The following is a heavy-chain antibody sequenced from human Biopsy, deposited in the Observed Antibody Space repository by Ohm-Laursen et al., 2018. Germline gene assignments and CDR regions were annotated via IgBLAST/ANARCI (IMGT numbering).Heavy chain of an antibody. Sequence: SETLSLTWTVSGGYISHYYWTWIRQPAGQGLEWIGRIYITGETDYNPSLKSRVTMSADSSKKQFSLKLRSVTAADTAIYYCARAPPLIRGVVESWFDPWGQGILVTVSS. CDR1: GGYISHYY. D-gene: IGHD3-10*01. V-gene: IGHV4-4*07. CDR3: ARAPPLIRGVVESWFDP. J-gene: IGHJ5*02. CDR2: IYITGET.